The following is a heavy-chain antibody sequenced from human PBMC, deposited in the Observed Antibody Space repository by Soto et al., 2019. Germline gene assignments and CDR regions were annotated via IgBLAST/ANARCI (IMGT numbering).Heavy chain of an antibody. D-gene: IGHD1-26*01. CDR2: ISYDGSNK. J-gene: IGHJ3*02. Sequence: QVQLVESGGGVVQPGRSLRLSCAASGFTFSSYGMHWVRQAPGKGLEWVAVISYDGSNKYYADYVKGRFTISRDNSKNTLYMQLNSLRAEDTAVYYCAKGGSPRPFDIWGQGTMVTVSS. V-gene: IGHV3-30*18. CDR3: AKGGSPRPFDI. CDR1: GFTFSSYG.